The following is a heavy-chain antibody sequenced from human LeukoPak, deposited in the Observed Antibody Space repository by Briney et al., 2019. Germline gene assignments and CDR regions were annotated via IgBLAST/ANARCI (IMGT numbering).Heavy chain of an antibody. V-gene: IGHV4-59*08. CDR1: GGSISSYY. Sequence: SETLSLTCTVSGGSISSYYWSWIRQPPGKGLEWIGYIYYSGSTNYNPSLKSRVTISVDTSKNQFSLKLSSVTAADTAVYYCGRAVAGSFDYWGQGTLVTVSS. D-gene: IGHD6-19*01. J-gene: IGHJ4*02. CDR3: GRAVAGSFDY. CDR2: IYYSGST.